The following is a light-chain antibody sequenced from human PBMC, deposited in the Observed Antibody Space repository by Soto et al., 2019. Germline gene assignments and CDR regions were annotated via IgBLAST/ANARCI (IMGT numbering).Light chain of an antibody. CDR1: QSVNGGH. CDR3: QQYNKWPIT. Sequence: IVVTQSAATLSVSPGERATLSCRASQSVNGGHLAWFQQKPGQAPRLLIYGASTRATGIPARFSGSGSGTEFTLTISSLQSEDFAVYFCQQYNKWPITFGQGTLLEVK. J-gene: IGKJ5*01. V-gene: IGKV3-15*01. CDR2: GAS.